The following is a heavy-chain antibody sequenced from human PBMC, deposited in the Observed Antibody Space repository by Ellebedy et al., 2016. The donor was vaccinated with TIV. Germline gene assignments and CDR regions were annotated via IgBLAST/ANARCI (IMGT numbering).Heavy chain of an antibody. CDR2: IYTSGST. CDR1: GGSISSYY. D-gene: IGHD3-3*01. Sequence: SETLSLXXTVSGGSISSYYWSWIRQPAGKGLEWIGRIYTSGSTNYNPSLKSRVTMSVDTSKNQFSLKLSSVTAADTAVYYCARVTTYYDFWSGYYMDVWGKGTTVTVSS. J-gene: IGHJ6*03. V-gene: IGHV4-4*07. CDR3: ARVTTYYDFWSGYYMDV.